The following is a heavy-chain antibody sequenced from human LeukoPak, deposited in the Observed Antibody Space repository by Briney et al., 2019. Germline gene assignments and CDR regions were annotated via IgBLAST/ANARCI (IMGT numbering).Heavy chain of an antibody. CDR1: GFTFSSYW. V-gene: IGHV3-7*01. J-gene: IGHJ4*02. CDR3: ARERQEYATPFDY. CDR2: IKQDGSEK. D-gene: IGHD2-15*01. Sequence: GGSLRLSCAASGFTFSSYWMSWVRQAPGKGLEWVANIKQDGSEKYYVDSVKGRFTISRDNAKNSLYLQMNSLRDEDTAVYYCARERQEYATPFDYWGQGSLVTVSS.